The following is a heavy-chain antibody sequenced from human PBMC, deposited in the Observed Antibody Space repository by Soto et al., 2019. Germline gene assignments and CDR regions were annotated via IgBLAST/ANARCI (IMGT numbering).Heavy chain of an antibody. CDR1: GGSISSGGYY. J-gene: IGHJ5*02. CDR2: IYYSGNT. Sequence: QVQLQESGPGLVKPSQTLSLTCTVSGGSISSGGYYWSWIRQHPGKGLEWIGYIYYSGNTYYNPSLKSRVTISVDTSKNQFSLKLSSVTAADTAVYYCARDSSGSPNWFDPWGQGTLVTVSS. V-gene: IGHV4-31*03. D-gene: IGHD1-26*01. CDR3: ARDSSGSPNWFDP.